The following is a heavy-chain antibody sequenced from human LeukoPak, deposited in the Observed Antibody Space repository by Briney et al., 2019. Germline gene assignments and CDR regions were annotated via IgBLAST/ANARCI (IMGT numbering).Heavy chain of an antibody. V-gene: IGHV1-69*05. CDR3: GRKAGDCGGGSCYSIDY. CDR2: IIPIFGTA. D-gene: IGHD2-15*01. J-gene: IGHJ4*02. CDR1: GGSFSSEA. Sequence: ASVKVSCKAFGGSFSSEAISWVRQAPGQGLEWMGRIIPIFGTANYAQKFQGRVTITTDESTTTAYMEVSSLRSEDTAVYYCGRKAGDCGGGSCYSIDYWGQGTLVTVSS.